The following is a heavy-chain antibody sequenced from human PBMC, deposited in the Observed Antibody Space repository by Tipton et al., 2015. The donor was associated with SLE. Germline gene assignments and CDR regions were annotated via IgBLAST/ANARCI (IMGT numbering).Heavy chain of an antibody. D-gene: IGHD6-13*01. CDR2: IYYSGST. CDR1: GGTISSYY. CDR3: ARQGQQLVRPYYYGMAV. J-gene: IGHJ6*02. Sequence: TLSLTCTVSGGTISSYYWSWIRQPPGKGLEWIGYIYYSGSTNYNPSLKSRVTISVDTSKNQFSLKLSSVPAADTAVYYCARQGQQLVRPYYYGMAVWGQGTTVTVPS. V-gene: IGHV4-59*08.